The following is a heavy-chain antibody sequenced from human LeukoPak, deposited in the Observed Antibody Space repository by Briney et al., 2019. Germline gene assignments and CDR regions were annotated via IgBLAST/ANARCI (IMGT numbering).Heavy chain of an antibody. Sequence: SETLSLTCAVAGGSLSDYYWSWIRQPPGKGLEWIGEINHSGSTNYNPSLKSRVTISVDTSKNQFSLKLSSVTAADTAVYYCARGSWGVGATRWFDPWGQGTLVTVSS. CDR3: ARGSWGVGATRWFDP. CDR2: INHSGST. J-gene: IGHJ5*02. V-gene: IGHV4-34*01. CDR1: GGSLSDYY. D-gene: IGHD1-26*01.